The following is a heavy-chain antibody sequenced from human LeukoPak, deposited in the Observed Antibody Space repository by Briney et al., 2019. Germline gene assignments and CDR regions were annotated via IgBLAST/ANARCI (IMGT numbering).Heavy chain of an antibody. V-gene: IGHV3-30*18. J-gene: IGHJ4*02. CDR3: AKQGDSGYAPG. Sequence: GGPLRLSCAASGFTFSSYGMHWVRQAPGKGLGRVAVISYDGSNKYYADSVKGRFTISRDNSKNTLYLQMNSLRAEDTAVYYCAKQGDSGYAPGWGQGTLVTVSS. CDR1: GFTFSSYG. D-gene: IGHD5-12*01. CDR2: ISYDGSNK.